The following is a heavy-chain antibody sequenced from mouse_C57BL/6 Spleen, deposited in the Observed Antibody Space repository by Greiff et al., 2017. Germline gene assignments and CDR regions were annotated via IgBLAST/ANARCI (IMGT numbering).Heavy chain of an antibody. Sequence: QVQLQQPGAELVKPGASVKMSCKASGYTFTSYWITWVKQRPGQGLEWIGDIYPGSGSTNYNEKFKSKATLTVDTSSSTADMQLSSLTSEDSAVYYCARGDDYDEAMDYWGQGTSVTVSS. CDR2: IYPGSGST. D-gene: IGHD2-4*01. CDR3: ARGDDYDEAMDY. V-gene: IGHV1-55*01. J-gene: IGHJ4*01. CDR1: GYTFTSYW.